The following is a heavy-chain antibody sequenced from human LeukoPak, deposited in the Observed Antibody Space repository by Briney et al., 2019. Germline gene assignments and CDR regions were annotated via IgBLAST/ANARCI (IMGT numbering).Heavy chain of an antibody. CDR2: ISYSGST. CDR1: GGSISNYY. V-gene: IGHV4-59*01. J-gene: IGHJ5*02. D-gene: IGHD3-16*01. CDR3: ARALLRPWFDP. Sequence: SETLSLTCTVSGGSISNYYWSWIRQPPGKGLEWIGYISYSGSTNYNPSLKSRVTISVDTSKNQFSLKLRSVTTADTAVYYCARALLRPWFDPWGQGTLVTVSS.